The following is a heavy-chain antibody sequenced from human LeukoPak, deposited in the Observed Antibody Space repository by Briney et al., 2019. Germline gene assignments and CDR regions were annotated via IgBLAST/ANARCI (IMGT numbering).Heavy chain of an antibody. J-gene: IGHJ5*02. CDR1: GFTFNSYG. Sequence: GRSLRLSCAASGFTFNSYGMHWVRQAPGKGLEWVAVISYDGSNKYYADSVKGRFTISKDNSKNTLYLQVNSLRAEDTAVYYCAKDLRYCSSTTCLPYNWFDPWGQGTLVTVSS. D-gene: IGHD2-2*01. V-gene: IGHV3-30*18. CDR2: ISYDGSNK. CDR3: AKDLRYCSSTTCLPYNWFDP.